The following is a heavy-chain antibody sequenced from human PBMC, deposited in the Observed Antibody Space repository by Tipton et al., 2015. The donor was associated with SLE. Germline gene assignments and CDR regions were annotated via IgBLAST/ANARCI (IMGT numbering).Heavy chain of an antibody. V-gene: IGHV4-59*08. CDR3: ARTSDRALENWFDP. J-gene: IGHJ5*02. CDR2: IYYDGTT. D-gene: IGHD1-1*01. Sequence: LRLSCTVSGGSISSYFWSWIRQPPGKGPEWIGYIYYDGTTNYNPSLKSRVTISVDTSKNQFSLNLNSVTTTDTAVYYCARTSDRALENWFDPWGQGTLVTVSS. CDR1: GGSISSYF.